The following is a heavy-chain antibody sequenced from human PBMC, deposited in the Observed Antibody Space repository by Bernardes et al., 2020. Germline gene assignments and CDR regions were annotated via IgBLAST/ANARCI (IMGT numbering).Heavy chain of an antibody. D-gene: IGHD2-8*01. CDR2: ISSSGSTI. CDR1: GFTFSDYY. Sequence: GGSLRLSCAASGFTFSDYYMSWIRQAPGKGLEWVSYISSSGSTIYYADSVKGRFTISRDNAKNSLYLQMNSLRAEDTAVYYCARGRIYCTNGVCYKWWFDPWGQGTLVTVSS. J-gene: IGHJ5*02. V-gene: IGHV3-11*01. CDR3: ARGRIYCTNGVCYKWWFDP.